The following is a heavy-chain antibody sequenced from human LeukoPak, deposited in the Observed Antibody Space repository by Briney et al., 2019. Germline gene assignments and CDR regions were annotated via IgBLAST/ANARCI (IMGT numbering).Heavy chain of an antibody. Sequence: GGSLRLSCAASGFTFDDYAMHWVRRAPGKGLEWVSGISWNSGSIGYADSVKGRFTISRDNAKNSLYLQMNSLRAEDMALYYCAKDVSATVAGYFDYWGQGTLVTVSS. D-gene: IGHD6-19*01. J-gene: IGHJ4*02. CDR3: AKDVSATVAGYFDY. CDR1: GFTFDDYA. CDR2: ISWNSGSI. V-gene: IGHV3-9*03.